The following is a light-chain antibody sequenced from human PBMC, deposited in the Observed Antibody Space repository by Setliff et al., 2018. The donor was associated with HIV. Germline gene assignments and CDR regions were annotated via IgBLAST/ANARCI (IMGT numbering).Light chain of an antibody. V-gene: IGLV2-14*01. J-gene: IGLJ1*01. Sequence: QSALTQPASVSGSPGESITISCTGTSSDVGAYKYVSWYQQHPGKATKLLIYEVSHRPSGVSDRFYAFKSGITASLIISGLQAEDEADYYCSSYTGGSTLFGFGPGTKVTVL. CDR1: SSDVGAYKY. CDR3: SSYTGGSTLFG. CDR2: EVS.